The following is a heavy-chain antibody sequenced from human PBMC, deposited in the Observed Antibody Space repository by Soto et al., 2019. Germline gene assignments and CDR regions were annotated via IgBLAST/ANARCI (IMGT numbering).Heavy chain of an antibody. CDR1: GFSLSTSGVG. D-gene: IGHD5-12*01. CDR2: IYWDDDK. CDR3: AHRGGYEPAFDY. V-gene: IGHV2-5*02. J-gene: IGHJ4*02. Sequence: QITLKESGPPLVKPTQTLTLTCTFSGFSLSTSGVGVGWIRQPPGKALEWLALIYWDDDKRYSPSLKSRLTITKDTSKNQVVLTMTNMDPVDTATYYCAHRGGYEPAFDYWGQGTLVTVSS.